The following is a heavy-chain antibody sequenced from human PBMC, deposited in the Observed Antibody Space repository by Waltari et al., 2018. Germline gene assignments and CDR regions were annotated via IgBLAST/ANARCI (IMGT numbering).Heavy chain of an antibody. J-gene: IGHJ6*03. CDR2: IYYSGST. V-gene: IGHV4-31*03. CDR1: GGSISSGGYY. Sequence: QVQLQESGPGLVKPSQTLSLTCTVSGGSISSGGYYWSWIRQHPGKGLEWIGYIYYSGSTYYHPSLKIRVTISVDTSKNQFSLKLSSVTAADTAVYYCARFYYDSSGYSYYYYYMDVWGKGTTVTVSS. CDR3: ARFYYDSSGYSYYYYYMDV. D-gene: IGHD3-22*01.